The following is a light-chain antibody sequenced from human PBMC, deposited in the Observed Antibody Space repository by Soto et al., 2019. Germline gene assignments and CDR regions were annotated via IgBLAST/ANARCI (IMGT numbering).Light chain of an antibody. Sequence: QSALTQPASVSGSPGQSITFSCTGTSSDVGNYNYVSWYQQYPGKAPKLMIYDVSNRPSGVSNRFSGSKSGNTASLTISGLQAEDEANYYCSSYTSSSSVIFGGGTKVTVL. V-gene: IGLV2-14*01. CDR1: SSDVGNYNY. CDR2: DVS. J-gene: IGLJ2*01. CDR3: SSYTSSSSVI.